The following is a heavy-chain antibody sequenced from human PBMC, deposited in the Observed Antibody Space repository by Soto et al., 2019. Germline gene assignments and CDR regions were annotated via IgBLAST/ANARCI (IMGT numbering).Heavy chain of an antibody. CDR1: GYSFTSYW. CDR2: IDPSDSYT. D-gene: IGHD3-10*01. J-gene: IGHJ5*02. Sequence: PGESLKISCKSSGYSFTSYWISWVRQMPGKGLEWMGRIDPSDSYTNYSPSFQGHVTISADKSISTAYLQWSSLKASDTAMYYCARLQSRDYNDNLNWFDPWGQGTLVTVSS. V-gene: IGHV5-10-1*01. CDR3: ARLQSRDYNDNLNWFDP.